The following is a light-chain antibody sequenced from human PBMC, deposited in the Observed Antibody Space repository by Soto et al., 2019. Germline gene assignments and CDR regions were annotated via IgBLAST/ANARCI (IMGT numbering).Light chain of an antibody. V-gene: IGKV1-39*01. Sequence: DIQMTQSPSSLSASVGDRVTITCRASQSISTYLNWYQQKPGKAPKLLIYAASTLQIGVPSRFSCSGSGTDFRLTISSLQPEDFATYYCQQSSTTPRTFGQGTNVDFK. CDR1: QSISTY. CDR2: AAS. J-gene: IGKJ1*01. CDR3: QQSSTTPRT.